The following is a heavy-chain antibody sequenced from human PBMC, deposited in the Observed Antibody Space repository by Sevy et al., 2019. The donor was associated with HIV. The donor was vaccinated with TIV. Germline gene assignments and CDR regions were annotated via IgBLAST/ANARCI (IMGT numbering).Heavy chain of an antibody. CDR2: INQDERHI. CDR1: GFTFSDFW. V-gene: IGHV3-7*01. CDR3: ARDPDWGALDR. J-gene: IGHJ5*02. D-gene: IGHD7-27*01. Sequence: GGSLRLSCEVSGFTFSDFWMTWVRQSPGKGLEWVAYINQDERHIILLDSVRGRFTISRDNAKNSLYLQMDSLRAEDTAIYYCARDPDWGALDRWGQGTLVTVSS.